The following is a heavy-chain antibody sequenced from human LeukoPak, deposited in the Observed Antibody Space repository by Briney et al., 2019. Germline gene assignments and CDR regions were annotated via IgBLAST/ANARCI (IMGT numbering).Heavy chain of an antibody. D-gene: IGHD4-17*01. CDR3: AKDLNCGDYAYGMDV. CDR2: ISYDGSNK. CDR1: GFTFSSYG. Sequence: PGGSLRLSCAASGFTFSSYGMHWVRQAPGKGPEWVAVISYDGSNKYYADSVKGRFTISRDNSKNTLYLQMNSLRAEDTAVYYCAKDLNCGDYAYGMDVWGQGTTVTVSS. J-gene: IGHJ6*02. V-gene: IGHV3-30*18.